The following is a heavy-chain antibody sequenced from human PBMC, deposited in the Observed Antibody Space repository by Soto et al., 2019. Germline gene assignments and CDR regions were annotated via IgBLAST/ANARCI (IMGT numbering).Heavy chain of an antibody. D-gene: IGHD3-22*01. CDR3: ERARGYYDSSGYYSFDY. Sequence: GASVKVSCKASGGTFSSYAISWVRQAPGQGLEWMGGIIPIFGTANYAQKFQGRVTITADESTSTAYMELSSLRSEDTAVYYCERARGYYDSSGYYSFDYWGQGTLVTVSS. CDR1: GGTFSSYA. V-gene: IGHV1-69*13. CDR2: IIPIFGTA. J-gene: IGHJ4*02.